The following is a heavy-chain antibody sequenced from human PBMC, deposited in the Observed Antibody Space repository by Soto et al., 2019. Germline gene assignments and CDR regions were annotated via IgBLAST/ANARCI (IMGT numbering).Heavy chain of an antibody. CDR2: INPRGETR. Sequence: GGSLRLSCAASGFTFSDYYMNWIRQAPGQGLEWLSFINPRGETRYIADSIRGRFTFSRDNARRSLYVQMNSLRAEDTAVYYCARSGLPLIEILDYWGHGTLVTVSS. V-gene: IGHV3-11*01. CDR3: ARSGLPLIEILDY. J-gene: IGHJ4*01. CDR1: GFTFSDYY. D-gene: IGHD1-1*01.